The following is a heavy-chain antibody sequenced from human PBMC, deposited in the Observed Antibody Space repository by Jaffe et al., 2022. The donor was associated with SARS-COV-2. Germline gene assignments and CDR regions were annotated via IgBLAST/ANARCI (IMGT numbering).Heavy chain of an antibody. CDR1: GYTFTSYA. CDR2: INPGSGNT. D-gene: IGHD3-10*01. CDR3: ARLDYSYGSFDF. V-gene: IGHV1-3*01. Sequence: QVQLVQSGAEVMQPGASVKVSCKASGYTFTSYAVYWVRQAPGQRLEWMGWINPGSGNTRYSQKFQGRISITGDPSASTAYMELTSLRSEDTAVYYCARLDYSYGSFDFWGQGTLVTVSS. J-gene: IGHJ4*02.